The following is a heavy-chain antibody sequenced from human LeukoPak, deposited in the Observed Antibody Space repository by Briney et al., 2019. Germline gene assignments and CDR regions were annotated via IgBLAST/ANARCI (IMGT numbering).Heavy chain of an antibody. D-gene: IGHD6-19*01. J-gene: IGHJ4*02. CDR1: GGSISSHY. CDR2: ISYSGNT. V-gene: IGHV4-59*11. Sequence: SETLSLTCIVSGGSISSHYWSWIWQPPGKTLEWIGYISYSGNTNYNPSLKSRVTISLDTSKSQFSLKLNSVTPADTAVYYCGRVPRPGSSGWYGGPIDYWGQGTLVTVSS. CDR3: GRVPRPGSSGWYGGPIDY.